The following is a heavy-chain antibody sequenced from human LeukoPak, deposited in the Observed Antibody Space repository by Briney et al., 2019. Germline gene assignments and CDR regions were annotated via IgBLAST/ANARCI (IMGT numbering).Heavy chain of an antibody. J-gene: IGHJ6*02. CDR1: GFTFSSYE. D-gene: IGHD3-10*01. CDR3: ARDRMEFGYYYYGMDV. V-gene: IGHV3-48*03. Sequence: GGSLRLSCAASGFTFSSYEMNWVRQAPGKGLEWVSYISSSGSTIYYADSVKGRFTISRDNAKNSLYLQMNSLRAEDTAVYYCARDRMEFGYYYYGMDVWGQGTTVTVSS. CDR2: ISSSGSTI.